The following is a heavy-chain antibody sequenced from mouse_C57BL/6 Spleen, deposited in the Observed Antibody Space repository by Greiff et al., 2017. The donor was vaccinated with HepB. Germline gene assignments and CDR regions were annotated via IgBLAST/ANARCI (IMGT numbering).Heavy chain of an antibody. Sequence: EVHLVESGGGLVKPGGSLKLSCAASGFTFSDYGMHWVRQAPEQGLEWVAYISRGSSTIYYADTVKGRFTISRDNAKNTLFLHMTSLRSEDTAMYYCARQPLAYWGQGTLVTVSA. J-gene: IGHJ3*01. CDR2: ISRGSSTI. V-gene: IGHV5-17*01. CDR1: GFTFSDYG. CDR3: ARQPLAY.